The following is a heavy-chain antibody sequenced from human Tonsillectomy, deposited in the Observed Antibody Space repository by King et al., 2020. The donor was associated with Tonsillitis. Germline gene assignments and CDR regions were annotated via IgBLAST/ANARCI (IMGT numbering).Heavy chain of an antibody. CDR2: IDWDDDK. Sequence: VTLKESGPALVKPTQTLTLTCTFSGFSLSTSGMCVSWIRQPPGKALEWLALIDWDDDKYYSTSLKTRLTISKDTSKNQVVLTMTNMDPVDTATYYCAREVFGGYNSGAFDYWGQGTLVTVSS. CDR3: AREVFGGYNSGAFDY. J-gene: IGHJ4*02. CDR1: GFSLSTSGMC. D-gene: IGHD5-24*01. V-gene: IGHV2-70*01.